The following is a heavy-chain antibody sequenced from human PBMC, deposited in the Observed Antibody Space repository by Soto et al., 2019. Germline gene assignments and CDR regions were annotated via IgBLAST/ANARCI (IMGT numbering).Heavy chain of an antibody. J-gene: IGHJ6*02. V-gene: IGHV3-73*01. CDR1: GFTFSGSA. CDR2: IRSKANSYAT. CDR3: TRRNSYYYDSSGSDYGMDV. Sequence: GGSLRLSCAASGFTFSGSAMHWVCQDSGKGLEWVGRIRSKANSYATAYAASVKGRFTISRDDSKNTAYLQMNSLKTEDTAVYYCTRRNSYYYDSSGSDYGMDVWGQGTTVTVSS. D-gene: IGHD3-22*01.